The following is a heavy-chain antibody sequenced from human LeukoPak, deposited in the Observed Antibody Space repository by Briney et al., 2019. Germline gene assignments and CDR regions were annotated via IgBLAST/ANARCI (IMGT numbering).Heavy chain of an antibody. D-gene: IGHD3-22*01. CDR1: GFTFSSYA. Sequence: GGSLRLSCAASGFTFSSYAMHWVRQAPGKGLEYVSAISSNGGSTYYANSVKGRFTISRDNSKNTLYLQMGSLRAEDMAVYYCARDAPFQYYYDSSGYLPMDVWGKGTTVTVSS. V-gene: IGHV3-64*01. CDR3: ARDAPFQYYYDSSGYLPMDV. CDR2: ISSNGGST. J-gene: IGHJ6*03.